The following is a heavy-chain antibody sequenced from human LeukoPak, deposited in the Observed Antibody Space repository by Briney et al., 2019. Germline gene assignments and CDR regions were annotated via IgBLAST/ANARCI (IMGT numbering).Heavy chain of an antibody. CDR3: ARVPSIAARPGAAFDI. D-gene: IGHD6-6*01. CDR2: IIPIFGTA. Sequence: SVKVSCKASGGTFSSYAISWVRQAPGQGLEWMGGIIPIFGTANYAQKFQGRVTITADESTSTAYMELSSLRSEDTAVYYCARVPSIAARPGAAFDIWGQGTMVTVSS. V-gene: IGHV1-69*01. J-gene: IGHJ3*02. CDR1: GGTFSSYA.